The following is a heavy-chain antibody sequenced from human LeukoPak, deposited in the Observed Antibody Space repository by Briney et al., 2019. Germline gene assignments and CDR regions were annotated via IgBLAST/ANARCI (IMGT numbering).Heavy chain of an antibody. J-gene: IGHJ5*02. CDR3: ARVGFVVVTAIRNGWFDP. CDR2: INHSGST. V-gene: IGHV4-34*01. Sequence: PSETLSLTCAVYGGSFSDNYWSWIRQPPGKGLEWIGEINHSGSTNYNPSLKSRVTISVGTSKNQFSLKLSSVTAADTAVYYCARVGFVVVTAIRNGWFDPWGQGTLVTVSS. CDR1: GGSFSDNY. D-gene: IGHD2-21*02.